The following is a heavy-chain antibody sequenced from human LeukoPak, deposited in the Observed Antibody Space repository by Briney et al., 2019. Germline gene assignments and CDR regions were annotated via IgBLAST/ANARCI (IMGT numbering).Heavy chain of an antibody. V-gene: IGHV3-74*01. CDR2: ISTDGSST. J-gene: IGHJ4*02. D-gene: IGHD1-26*01. CDR3: AREAGGSYYFDY. Sequence: PGGSLRLSCAASGFTFSGYWMHWVRQAPGKGLVWVSRISTDGSSTSYADSVKGRFTISRDNAKNTLYLQMNSLRAEDTAVYYCAREAGGSYYFDYWGQGTLVTVSS. CDR1: GFTFSGYW.